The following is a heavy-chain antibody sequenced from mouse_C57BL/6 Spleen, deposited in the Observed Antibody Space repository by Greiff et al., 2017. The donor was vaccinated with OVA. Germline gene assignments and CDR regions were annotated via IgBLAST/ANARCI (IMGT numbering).Heavy chain of an antibody. V-gene: IGHV5-6*01. J-gene: IGHJ2*01. CDR1: GFTFSSYG. Sequence: EVQVVESGGDLVKPGGSLKLSCAASGFTFSSYGMSWVRQTPDKRLEWVATISSGGSYTYYPDSVKGRFTISRDNAKNTLYLQMSSLKSEDTAMYYCARLITTVVASFDYWGQGTTLTVSS. CDR2: ISSGGSYT. CDR3: ARLITTVVASFDY. D-gene: IGHD1-1*01.